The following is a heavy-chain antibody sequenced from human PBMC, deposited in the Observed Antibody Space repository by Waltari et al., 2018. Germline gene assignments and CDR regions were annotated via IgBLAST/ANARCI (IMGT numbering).Heavy chain of an antibody. CDR2: ISFDGSNK. J-gene: IGHJ4*02. CDR3: ARDVGNVGGNY. CDR1: GFTFSAYA. V-gene: IGHV3-30*07. Sequence: QVQLVESGGGVVQPGRSLRLSCAASGFTFSAYAMHWVRQAPGKGLEWVTIISFDGSNKYYADSVKGRFTISRDNAKNSLYLQMNSLRAEDTAVYYCARDVGNVGGNYWGQGTLVTVSS. D-gene: IGHD3-10*01.